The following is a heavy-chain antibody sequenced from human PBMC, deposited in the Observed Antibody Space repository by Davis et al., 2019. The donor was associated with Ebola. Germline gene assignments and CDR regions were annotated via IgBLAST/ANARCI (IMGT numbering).Heavy chain of an antibody. Sequence: SLKISCAASGFTFDDYAMHWVRQAPGKGLEWVSGISWNSGSIGYADSVKGRFTISRDNAKNSLYLQMNSLRAEDMALYYCAKGGYYYDSSGALQHWGQGTLVTVSS. CDR1: GFTFDDYA. CDR2: ISWNSGSI. J-gene: IGHJ1*01. D-gene: IGHD3-22*01. CDR3: AKGGYYYDSSGALQH. V-gene: IGHV3-9*03.